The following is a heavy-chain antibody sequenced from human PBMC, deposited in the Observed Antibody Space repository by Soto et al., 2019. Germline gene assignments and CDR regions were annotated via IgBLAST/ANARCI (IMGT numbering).Heavy chain of an antibody. D-gene: IGHD3-22*01. CDR2: IIPIFGTA. J-gene: IGHJ6*02. V-gene: IGHV1-69*13. CDR3: ALYDSTGGHYYYYGMDV. CDR1: GGTFSSYA. Sequence: GASVKVSCKASGGTFSSYAISWVRQAPGQGLEWMGGIIPIFGTANYAQKFQGRVTITADESTSTAYMELSSLRSEDTAVYYCALYDSTGGHYYYYGMDVSGQATTVTVSS.